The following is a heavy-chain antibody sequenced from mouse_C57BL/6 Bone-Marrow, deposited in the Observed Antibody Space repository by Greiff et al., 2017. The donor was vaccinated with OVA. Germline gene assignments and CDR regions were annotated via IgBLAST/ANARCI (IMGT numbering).Heavy chain of an antibody. J-gene: IGHJ4*01. Sequence: VHVKQSGAELVRPGASVKLSCTASGFNIKDDYMHWVKQRPEQGLEWIGWIDPEDGETKYAPKFQGKATITADTSSNTAYLQLSSLTSEDTAVYYCARGAYYSNPYYAMDYWGQGTSVTVSS. CDR3: ARGAYYSNPYYAMDY. CDR1: GFNIKDDY. CDR2: IDPEDGET. D-gene: IGHD2-5*01. V-gene: IGHV14-2*01.